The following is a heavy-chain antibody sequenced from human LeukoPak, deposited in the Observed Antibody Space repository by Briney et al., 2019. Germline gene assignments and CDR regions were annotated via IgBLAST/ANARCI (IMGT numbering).Heavy chain of an antibody. CDR1: GFTLSSYG. CDR2: ISGSGTGT. CDR3: AKLGDGSSGWFHFDY. V-gene: IGHV3-23*01. J-gene: IGHJ4*02. D-gene: IGHD6-19*01. Sequence: GGSLRLSCAASGFTLSSYGMSWVRQAPGKGLEWVSVISGSGTGTYCADSVKGRFTISRDNSKNTLYLQMNSLRVEDTAVYYCAKLGDGSSGWFHFDYWGQGTLVTVSS.